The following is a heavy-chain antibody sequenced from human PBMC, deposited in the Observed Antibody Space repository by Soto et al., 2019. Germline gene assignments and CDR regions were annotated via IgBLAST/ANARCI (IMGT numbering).Heavy chain of an antibody. D-gene: IGHD6-6*01. CDR1: GYTFINYY. Sequence: GASVKVSFKTSGYTFINYYLQWLRQAPGQGLEWMGRINPNDGGTIYAQTFQGRVTMTRDPSISTAYMELSRLTSDDTAVYYCVGPYSSSSNWFDPWGQGTLVTVSS. CDR3: VGPYSSSSNWFDP. V-gene: IGHV1-2*06. CDR2: INPNDGGT. J-gene: IGHJ5*02.